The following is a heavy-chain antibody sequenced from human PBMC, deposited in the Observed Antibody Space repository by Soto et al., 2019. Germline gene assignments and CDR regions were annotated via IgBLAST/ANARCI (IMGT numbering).Heavy chain of an antibody. V-gene: IGHV3-53*01. J-gene: IGHJ6*02. CDR2: IYSGGST. Sequence: PGGSLRLSCAASGFTVSSNYMSWVRQAPGKGLEWVSVIYSGGSTYYADSVKGRFTISRDNSKNTLYLQMNSLRAEDTAVYYCARDQLEPQARYYYYGMDVWGQGTTVTVSS. CDR1: GFTVSSNY. CDR3: ARDQLEPQARYYYYGMDV. D-gene: IGHD1-1*01.